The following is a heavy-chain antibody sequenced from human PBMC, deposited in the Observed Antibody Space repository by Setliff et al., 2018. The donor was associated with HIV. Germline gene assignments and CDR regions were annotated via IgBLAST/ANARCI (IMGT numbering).Heavy chain of an antibody. Sequence: SVKVSCKASGGTFNRHAISWLRQAPGQGLEWMGGTNPILGSANYAQKFQGRVTITTDESTSTAYMELSSLRSDDTAVYYCARLSIPAYYYMDVWGKGTTVTVSS. CDR1: GGTFNRHA. V-gene: IGHV1-69*05. CDR3: ARLSIPAYYYMDV. J-gene: IGHJ6*03. D-gene: IGHD2-21*01. CDR2: TNPILGSA.